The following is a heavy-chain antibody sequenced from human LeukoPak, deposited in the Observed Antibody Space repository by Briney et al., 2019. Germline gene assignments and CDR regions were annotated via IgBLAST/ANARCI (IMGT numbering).Heavy chain of an antibody. D-gene: IGHD5-18*01. J-gene: IGHJ4*02. Sequence: SETLSLTCAVSGYSSSSGYYWGWIRQPPAKGLELIGRIYHSGSTYYNPSLKSRVTISVDTSKNQFSLTLNSATAAATAVYYCARHAGITWIQLWLDYWGQGNLVTVSS. CDR2: IYHSGST. V-gene: IGHV4-38-2*01. CDR1: GYSSSSGYY. CDR3: ARHAGITWIQLWLDY.